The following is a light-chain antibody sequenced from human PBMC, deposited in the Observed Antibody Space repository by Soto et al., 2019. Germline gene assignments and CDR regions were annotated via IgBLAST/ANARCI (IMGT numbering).Light chain of an antibody. CDR2: EVS. Sequence: QSALTQPASVSGSPGQSITISCTGTSSDVGGYNYVSWYQQHPGTSPKLMIYEVSNRPSGVSNRFSGSKSGNTASLIISGLQAEDEGDYYCSSYTARSTWVFGGGTKLNVL. CDR3: SSYTARSTWV. CDR1: SSDVGGYNY. V-gene: IGLV2-14*01. J-gene: IGLJ3*02.